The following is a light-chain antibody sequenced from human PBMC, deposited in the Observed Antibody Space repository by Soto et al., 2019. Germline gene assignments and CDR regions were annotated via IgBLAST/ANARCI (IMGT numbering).Light chain of an antibody. CDR1: QSVNSD. CDR2: DAS. V-gene: IGKV3-11*01. Sequence: EILLTQSPATLSWSPGERATLSCRTSQSVNSDLAWYQQKPGQAPRLLIYDASNRATGIPARFSGSGSGTDFTLTISSLEPEDFAVYYCQQRGNWPPWTFGQGTKVEIK. CDR3: QQRGNWPPWT. J-gene: IGKJ1*01.